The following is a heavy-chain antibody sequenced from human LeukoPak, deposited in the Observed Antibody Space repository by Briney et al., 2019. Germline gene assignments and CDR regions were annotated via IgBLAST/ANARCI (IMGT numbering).Heavy chain of an antibody. D-gene: IGHD3-3*01. J-gene: IGHJ4*02. Sequence: GSLRLSCAASGFTFSSYEMNWVRQAPGKGLEWVSYISSSGSTIYYADSVKGRFTISRDNAKNSLYLQMNSLRVEDTAVYYCATSLRFFEYFSNLLDYWGQGTLVTVSS. CDR1: GFTFSSYE. V-gene: IGHV3-48*03. CDR2: ISSSGSTI. CDR3: ATSLRFFEYFSNLLDY.